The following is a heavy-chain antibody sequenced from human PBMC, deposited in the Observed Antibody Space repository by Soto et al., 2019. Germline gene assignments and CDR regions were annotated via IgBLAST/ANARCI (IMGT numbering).Heavy chain of an antibody. V-gene: IGHV4-39*01. CDR2: IYYRGNT. CDR1: GDSINSDKYY. J-gene: IGHJ4*02. CDR3: ARLEGLATISYYFDF. D-gene: IGHD3-9*01. Sequence: PSETLSLTCSVSGDSINSDKYYWGWIRQPPGKGLEWIGSIYYRGNTYYKPSLQTRVTISLDKSKSQFSLKLTSVTAAESAVYFCARLEGLATISYYFDFWGQGALVTVSS.